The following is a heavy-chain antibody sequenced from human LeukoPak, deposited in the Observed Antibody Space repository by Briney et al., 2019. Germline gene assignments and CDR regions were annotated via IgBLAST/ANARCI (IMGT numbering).Heavy chain of an antibody. D-gene: IGHD3-22*01. J-gene: IGHJ6*03. Sequence: SETLSLTCTVSGGSISSYYWTWIRQPPGKGLEWIGSLYYSGSTNYNPSLKSRVTISVDTSKNQFSLKLSSVTAADTAVYYCARGYYYDSSGYYMGNYYYYYMDVWGKGTTVTISS. CDR1: GGSISSYY. V-gene: IGHV4-59*01. CDR3: ARGYYYDSSGYYMGNYYYYYMDV. CDR2: LYYSGST.